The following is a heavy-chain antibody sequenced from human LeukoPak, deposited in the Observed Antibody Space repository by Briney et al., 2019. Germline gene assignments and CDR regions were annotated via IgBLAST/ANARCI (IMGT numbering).Heavy chain of an antibody. CDR3: SKDLTSDFGGDLDP. CDR1: GFTFSNYG. Sequence: GGSLRLSCAASGFTFSNYGMHWVRQTLGKGLERVALISFDGSQKYYADSVKGRFTISRDNSKSTVYLQMNSLRVEDAAVYYCSKDLTSDFGGDLDPWGQGTLVTVSS. D-gene: IGHD3-10*01. J-gene: IGHJ5*02. V-gene: IGHV3-30*02. CDR2: ISFDGSQK.